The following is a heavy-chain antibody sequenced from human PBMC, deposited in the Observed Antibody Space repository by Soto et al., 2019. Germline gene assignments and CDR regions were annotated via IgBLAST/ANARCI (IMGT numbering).Heavy chain of an antibody. D-gene: IGHD3-16*01. CDR3: AKRVNSVGVMYFDY. Sequence: EVQMLESGGGLIQPGGSLRLSCAASGFTFSSYAMSWVRQAPGKGLEYVSTISGSGGSTYYADSVKGRFTISRDNSKSTLYLQMNSLRAEDTAVYYCAKRVNSVGVMYFDYWGQGTLVTVSS. V-gene: IGHV3-23*01. CDR2: ISGSGGST. CDR1: GFTFSSYA. J-gene: IGHJ4*02.